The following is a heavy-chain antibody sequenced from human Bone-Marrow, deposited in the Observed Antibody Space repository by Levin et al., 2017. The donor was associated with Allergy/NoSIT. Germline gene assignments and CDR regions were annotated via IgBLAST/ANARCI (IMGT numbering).Heavy chain of an antibody. CDR1: GFTFSSYA. Sequence: GGSLRLSCAASGFTFSSYAMSWVRQAPGKGLEWVSGISGSGGGTYYADSVKGRFTISRDNSKNTLYLRMTSLSAEDTAVYYCAKSFSYYYDSSGYYSDNWGQGTVVTVSS. J-gene: IGHJ4*02. V-gene: IGHV3-23*01. CDR3: AKSFSYYYDSSGYYSDN. D-gene: IGHD3-22*01. CDR2: ISGSGGGT.